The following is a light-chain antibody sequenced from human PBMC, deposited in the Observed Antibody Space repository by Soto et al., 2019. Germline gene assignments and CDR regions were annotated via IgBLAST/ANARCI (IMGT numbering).Light chain of an antibody. CDR1: QSLLHSNGNNY. V-gene: IGKV2-28*01. CDR3: MQVLQPFHT. CDR2: LGS. Sequence: DIVMTQSPLSLPVTPGEPASISCRSSQSLLHSNGNNYLDWYLQKPGQSPQLLIYLGSTRASVVPGRFSGRGSGTDFTLKFSRVEAEEGGIYDCMQVLQPFHTFGLGTKLEI. J-gene: IGKJ2*01.